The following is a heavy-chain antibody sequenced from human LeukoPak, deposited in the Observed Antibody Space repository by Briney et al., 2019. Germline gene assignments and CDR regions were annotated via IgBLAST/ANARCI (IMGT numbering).Heavy chain of an antibody. Sequence: GGSLRLSCAASGFTFSSYGMHWVRQAPGKGLEGVAIISHDGNNKYYADSVKGRFTISRDNSKNTLYLQMNSLRAVDTAVYYCAKEYLSGFDPWGQGTLVTVSS. D-gene: IGHD1-14*01. V-gene: IGHV3-30*18. CDR1: GFTFSSYG. CDR3: AKEYLSGFDP. CDR2: ISHDGNNK. J-gene: IGHJ5*02.